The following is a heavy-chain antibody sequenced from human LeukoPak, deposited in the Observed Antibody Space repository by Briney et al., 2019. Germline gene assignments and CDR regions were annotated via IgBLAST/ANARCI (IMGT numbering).Heavy chain of an antibody. Sequence: GGSLRLSCAASGFSFSSYNMNWVRQAPGKGLEWVSSITSSSSFIYYADSVRGRFTISRDNAKNSLYLQMNSLRAEDTAVYYCARDRDYDYYYYYYMDVWGKGTTVTVSS. CDR3: ARDRDYDYYYYYYMDV. CDR1: GFSFSSYN. CDR2: ITSSSSFI. D-gene: IGHD4/OR15-4a*01. V-gene: IGHV3-21*01. J-gene: IGHJ6*03.